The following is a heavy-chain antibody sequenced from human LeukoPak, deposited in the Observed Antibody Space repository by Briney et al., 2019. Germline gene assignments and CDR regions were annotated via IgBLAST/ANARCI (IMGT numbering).Heavy chain of an antibody. CDR3: ARQNTPHGNFDY. CDR2: IGVAANT. V-gene: IGHV3-13*01. Sequence: GGSLRLSCAASGFTFSSYDMHWVRQATGKGLEWVSAIGVAANTFYSGSVKGRFTISRENAKNSLYFLMSSLRAEDTAVYYCARQNTPHGNFDYWGPGTLVNVSS. D-gene: IGHD1-26*01. CDR1: GFTFSSYD. J-gene: IGHJ4*02.